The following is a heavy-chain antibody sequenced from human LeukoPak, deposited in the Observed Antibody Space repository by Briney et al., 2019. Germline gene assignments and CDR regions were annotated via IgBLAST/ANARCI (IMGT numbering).Heavy chain of an antibody. V-gene: IGHV3-7*01. D-gene: IGHD1-14*01. J-gene: IGHJ4*02. CDR3: VREPQAEYYFDY. CDR2: IKEDGSEK. Sequence: GGSLRLSCAASGFTFSSYWMHWVRQAPGKGLEWVANIKEDGSEKYYVDSVKGRFTISRDNAKNSLCLQMNSLRAEDTAVYYCVREPQAEYYFDYWGQGTLVTVSS. CDR1: GFTFSSYW.